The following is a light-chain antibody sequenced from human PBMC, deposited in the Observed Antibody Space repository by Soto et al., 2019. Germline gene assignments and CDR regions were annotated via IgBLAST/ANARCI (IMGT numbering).Light chain of an antibody. CDR1: QSISTY. J-gene: IGKJ5*01. Sequence: DIPMTQSPSSLSASVGDRITISCRASQSISTYLNWYQQKPGKAPKLLIYSASSLQGGVPSRFSGSGSGTDFTLTISSLQPEDFATYYCQQSYSSPPITFGQGTRLEIK. V-gene: IGKV1-39*01. CDR2: SAS. CDR3: QQSYSSPPIT.